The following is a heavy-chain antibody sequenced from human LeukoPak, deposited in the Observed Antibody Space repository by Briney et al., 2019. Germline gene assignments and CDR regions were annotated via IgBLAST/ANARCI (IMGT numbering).Heavy chain of an antibody. D-gene: IGHD3-10*01. CDR2: INHSGST. CDR1: GGSFSGYY. CDR3: ARGTLDMVQGVITEFFGY. V-gene: IGHV4-34*01. Sequence: PETLSLTCAVYGGSFSGYYWSWIRQPPGKGLEWIGEINHSGSTNYNPSLKSRVTISVDTSKNQFSLKLSSVTAADTAVYYCARGTLDMVQGVITEFFGYWGQGTLVTVSS. J-gene: IGHJ4*02.